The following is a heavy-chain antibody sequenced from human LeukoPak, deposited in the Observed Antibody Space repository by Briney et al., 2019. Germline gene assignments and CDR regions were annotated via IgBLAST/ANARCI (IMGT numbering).Heavy chain of an antibody. J-gene: IGHJ4*02. Sequence: SVKVSCKASGGTFRDYAFSWVRQAPGQGLEWMGAIIPIFGTGEYAQKFQGRVTITTDESTSTVYMEMSSLRSEDTAVYYCARTRDGYKLGFDYWGQGTLVAVSS. CDR2: IIPIFGTG. D-gene: IGHD5-24*01. CDR1: GGTFRDYA. V-gene: IGHV1-69*05. CDR3: ARTRDGYKLGFDY.